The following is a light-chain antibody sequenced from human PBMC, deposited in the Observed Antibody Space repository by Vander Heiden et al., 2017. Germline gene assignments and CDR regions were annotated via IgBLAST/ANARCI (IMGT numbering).Light chain of an antibody. V-gene: IGKV1-5*03. CDR1: QSISHW. J-gene: IGKJ1*01. Sequence: DIQMTQSPSSLSASVGDRVTITCRASQSISHWLAWYQQKPGKAPKLLIYKASSLQRGVPSSFSGSGSWTEFTLTISSLQPNDFATYYCQQYNNFPGTFGQGTKVEIK. CDR3: QQYNNFPGT. CDR2: KAS.